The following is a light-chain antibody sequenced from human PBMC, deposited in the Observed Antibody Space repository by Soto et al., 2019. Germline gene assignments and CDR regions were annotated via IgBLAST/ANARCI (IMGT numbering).Light chain of an antibody. CDR3: QQYSSWPLT. CDR2: DAS. Sequence: IVLTQSPDTLSLSPGDRVTLSCRASQSVSSYLAWYQQKPGQAPRLLIYDASNRATGIPARFSGSGSGTDFTLTISSLEPEDFAVYYCQQYSSWPLTFGGGTKVEIK. V-gene: IGKV3-11*01. J-gene: IGKJ4*01. CDR1: QSVSSY.